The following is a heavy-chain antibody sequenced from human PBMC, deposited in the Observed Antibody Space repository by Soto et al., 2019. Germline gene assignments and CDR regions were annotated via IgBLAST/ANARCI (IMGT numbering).Heavy chain of an antibody. CDR3: ARAYSGSYFDY. V-gene: IGHV4-61*01. Sequence: SETLSLTCTVSGGSVNSGIYYWIWIRQPPGKGLVWIGYIYYSGSTNYNPSLKSRVTISVDTSKNQFSLKLSSVTAPDTAVYYCARAYSGSYFDYWGQGTLVTVSS. CDR1: GGSVNSGIYY. D-gene: IGHD1-26*01. CDR2: IYYSGST. J-gene: IGHJ4*02.